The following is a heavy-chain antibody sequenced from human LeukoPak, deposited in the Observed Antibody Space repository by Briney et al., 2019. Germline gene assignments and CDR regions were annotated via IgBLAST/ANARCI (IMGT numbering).Heavy chain of an antibody. CDR1: GYSFTSYW. CDR2: IYPGDSDT. V-gene: IGHV5-51*01. CDR3: ARLYDSSGYYYAIDY. D-gene: IGHD3-22*01. Sequence: GESLKISCKGSGYSFTSYWIGWVRQMPGKGLEWMGIIYPGDSDTRYSPSFQGQVTISADKSISTAYLQWSSLKASDTAMYYCARLYDSSGYYYAIDYWGQGTLVTVSS. J-gene: IGHJ4*02.